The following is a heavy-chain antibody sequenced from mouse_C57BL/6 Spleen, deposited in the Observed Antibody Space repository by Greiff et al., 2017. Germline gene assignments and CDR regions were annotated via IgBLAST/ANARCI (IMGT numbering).Heavy chain of an antibody. CDR2: IHPNSGST. J-gene: IGHJ2*01. CDR1: GYTFTSYW. Sequence: QVQLQQPGAELVKPGASVKLSCKASGYTFTSYWMHWVKQRPGQGLEWIGMIHPNSGSTNYNEKFKSKATLTVDKSSSAAYMQLSSLTSEDSAVYYCALDSSGYFDYWGQGTTLTVSS. V-gene: IGHV1-64*01. CDR3: ALDSSGYFDY. D-gene: IGHD3-2*02.